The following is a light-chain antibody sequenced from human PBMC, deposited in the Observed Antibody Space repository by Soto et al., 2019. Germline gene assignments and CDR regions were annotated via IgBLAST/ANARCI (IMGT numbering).Light chain of an antibody. V-gene: IGKV1-9*01. J-gene: IGKJ1*01. Sequence: DIQLTQSPSFLSASVGDRVTITCRASQGISSYLAWYQQKPGKAPKLLIYAASTLQSGVPSRFSGSGSGTEFTLTISSLQSEDFTLYYCQQYNNWPRTFGQGTKWIS. CDR3: QQYNNWPRT. CDR1: QGISSY. CDR2: AAS.